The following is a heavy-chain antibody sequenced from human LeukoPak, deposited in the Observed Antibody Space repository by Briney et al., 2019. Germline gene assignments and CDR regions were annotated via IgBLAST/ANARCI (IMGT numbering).Heavy chain of an antibody. CDR2: IYHSGST. V-gene: IGHV4-38-2*02. J-gene: IGHJ6*03. Sequence: SETLSLTCTVSGYSISSGYHWGWIRQPPGKGLEWIGSIYHSGSTYYNPSLKSRVTISVDTSKNQFSLKLRSVTAADTAVYYCARDLNGYSYGHYYYYYYMDVWGKGTTVTVSS. CDR3: ARDLNGYSYGHYYYYYYMDV. CDR1: GYSISSGYH. D-gene: IGHD5-18*01.